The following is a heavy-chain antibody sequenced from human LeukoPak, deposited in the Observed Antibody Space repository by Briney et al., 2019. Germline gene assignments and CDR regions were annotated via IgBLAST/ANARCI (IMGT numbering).Heavy chain of an antibody. CDR1: GASISPHY. J-gene: IGHJ4*02. Sequence: TASETLSLTCTVSGASISPHYWTWIRQPPGKGLEWIGYIYYSGSTYYNPSLKSRVTISVDTSKNQFSLKLSSVTAADTAVYYCARGGDYGDYDSSVGYWGQGTLVTVSS. V-gene: IGHV4-30-4*01. D-gene: IGHD4-17*01. CDR3: ARGGDYGDYDSSVGY. CDR2: IYYSGST.